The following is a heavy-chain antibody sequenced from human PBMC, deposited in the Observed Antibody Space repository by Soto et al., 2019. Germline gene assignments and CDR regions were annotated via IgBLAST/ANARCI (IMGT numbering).Heavy chain of an antibody. J-gene: IGHJ4*02. CDR1: GFTVSNNY. V-gene: IGHV3-53*01. Sequence: EVQLVESGGGLVQPGGSLRLSCAASGFTVSNNYMIWFRLPPGKGLEWVSLIYSGGTTYYADSVKGRFTISRDNSKNTLSRQMNSLRVEDQAVYYCAKNGWGMATVGMWGPGTVVTVSS. CDR2: IYSGGTT. CDR3: AKNGWGMATVGM. D-gene: IGHD4-4*01.